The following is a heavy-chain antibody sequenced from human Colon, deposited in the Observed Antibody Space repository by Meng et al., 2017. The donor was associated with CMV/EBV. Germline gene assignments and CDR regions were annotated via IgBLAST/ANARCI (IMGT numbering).Heavy chain of an antibody. D-gene: IGHD3-10*01. CDR2: VYISGNT. Sequence: QVWESGPGLVRPSETLSLPCTVSGASTTSYNWSWIRQPAGKGLEWIGRVYISGNTNYNPSLKSRVTMSIDTSKNQLSLNIRSVTAADTAVYYCARDSNLSGLAYWGQGTLVTVSS. CDR1: GASTTSYN. J-gene: IGHJ4*02. V-gene: IGHV4-4*07. CDR3: ARDSNLSGLAY.